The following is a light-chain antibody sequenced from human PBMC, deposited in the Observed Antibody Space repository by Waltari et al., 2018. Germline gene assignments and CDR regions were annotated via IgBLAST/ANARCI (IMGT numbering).Light chain of an antibody. CDR2: EDS. J-gene: IGLJ2*01. CDR3: YSTDSSGNHSFVV. Sequence: SYELTQPPPVSVSPGQTARITCSGDALPTQYAYGYQQKSGQAPLLVIYEDSKRPSGIPERFSGSSSGTMATLTISGAQVEDEADYYCYSTDSSGNHSFVVFGGGTKLTVL. CDR1: ALPTQY. V-gene: IGLV3-10*01.